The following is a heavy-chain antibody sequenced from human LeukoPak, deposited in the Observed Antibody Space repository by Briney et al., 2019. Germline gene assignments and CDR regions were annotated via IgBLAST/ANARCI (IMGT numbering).Heavy chain of an antibody. J-gene: IGHJ4*02. Sequence: SETLSLTCTVSGSSISSYYWSWIRHPPGMGLVWCGYVYYSRTTSYQPSLKSRVTISVDTSKNQFPLKLRSVTAADTAVYYCARGPNYYDSSGYYFDYWGQGTLVTVSS. CDR3: ARGPNYYDSSGYYFDY. CDR1: GSSISSYY. D-gene: IGHD3-22*01. V-gene: IGHV4-30-4*01. CDR2: VYYSRTT.